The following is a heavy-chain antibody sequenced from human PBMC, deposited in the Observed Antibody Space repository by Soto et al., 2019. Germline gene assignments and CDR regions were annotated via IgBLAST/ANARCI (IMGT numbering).Heavy chain of an antibody. J-gene: IGHJ4*02. D-gene: IGHD3-3*01. CDR2: IYPSDSDT. CDR1: GYNFAGYW. V-gene: IGHV5-51*01. Sequence: PGELLKICWKGSGYNFAGYWIAWVRQMPGKGLELMGIIYPSDSDTRYRPSFQGQVTISADKSISSAYLQWSSLRASDTAMYYCARGGVSTRTFDYWGQGTPVTVSS. CDR3: ARGGVSTRTFDY.